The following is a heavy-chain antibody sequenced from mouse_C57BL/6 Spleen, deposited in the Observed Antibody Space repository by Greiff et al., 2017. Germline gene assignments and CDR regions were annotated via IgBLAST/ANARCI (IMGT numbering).Heavy chain of an antibody. D-gene: IGHD2-3*01. CDR3: SREDNDGYSDYAMDY. CDR2: LYPADGNT. V-gene: IGHV1-9*01. Sequence: VQLQQPGAELMKPGASVKLSCKATGYTFTGYWIQWVKQRPGHGLEWIGELYPADGNTNYNQKFKGKATFTADTASNTAYMQLHRLTTEDSAFYYYSREDNDGYSDYAMDYWGQGTSVTVSS. J-gene: IGHJ4*01. CDR1: GYTFTGYW.